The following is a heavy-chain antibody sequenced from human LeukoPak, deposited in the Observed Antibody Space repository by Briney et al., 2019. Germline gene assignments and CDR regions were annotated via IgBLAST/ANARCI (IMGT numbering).Heavy chain of an antibody. CDR3: ARDNIRSLDY. Sequence: PGGSLRLSCAASGFTFRTFWMHWVRQVPGKGLVWVPRIDSDGSSTSYADFVKGRFTISRDNARNTFYLQMNSLRVEDTAVYYCARDNIRSLDYWGQGTLVTVSS. J-gene: IGHJ4*02. CDR2: IDSDGSST. D-gene: IGHD1-14*01. V-gene: IGHV3-74*01. CDR1: GFTFRTFW.